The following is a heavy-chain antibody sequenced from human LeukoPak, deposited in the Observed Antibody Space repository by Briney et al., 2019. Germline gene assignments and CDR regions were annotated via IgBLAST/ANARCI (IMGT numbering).Heavy chain of an antibody. CDR1: GFTFSSYG. Sequence: PGRSLRLSCAASGFTFSSYGMHWVRQAPGKGLEWVAVIWYDGSNKYYAGSVKGRFTISRDNSKNTLYLQMNSLRAEDTAVYYCARGHLYSSSWYRYTLDYWGQGTLVTVSS. V-gene: IGHV3-33*01. CDR2: IWYDGSNK. J-gene: IGHJ4*02. CDR3: ARGHLYSSSWYRYTLDY. D-gene: IGHD6-13*01.